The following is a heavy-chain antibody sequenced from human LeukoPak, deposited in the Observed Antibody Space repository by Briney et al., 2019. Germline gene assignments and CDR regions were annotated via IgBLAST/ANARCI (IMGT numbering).Heavy chain of an antibody. D-gene: IGHD3/OR15-3a*01. CDR3: AREGLGQG. J-gene: IGHJ4*02. Sequence: ASVKVSCKASVGTLSSYAISWVRQAPGQGLEWMGGIIPIFGTANYAQKFQGRVTITADESTSTAYMELSSLRSEDTAVYYCAREGLGQGWGQGTLVTVSS. CDR2: IIPIFGTA. CDR1: VGTLSSYA. V-gene: IGHV1-69*13.